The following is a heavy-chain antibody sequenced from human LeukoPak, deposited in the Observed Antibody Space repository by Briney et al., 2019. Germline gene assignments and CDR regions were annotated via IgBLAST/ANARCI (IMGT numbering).Heavy chain of an antibody. J-gene: IGHJ4*02. CDR2: IIPIFGTA. CDR1: GGTFSSYA. Sequence: SVKVSCKASGGTFSSYAISWVRQAPGQGLEWMGGIIPIFGTANYAQRFQGRVTITADESTSTAYMELSSLRSEDTAVYYCARDTYSSGSHDYWGQGTLVTVSS. V-gene: IGHV1-69*13. D-gene: IGHD6-19*01. CDR3: ARDTYSSGSHDY.